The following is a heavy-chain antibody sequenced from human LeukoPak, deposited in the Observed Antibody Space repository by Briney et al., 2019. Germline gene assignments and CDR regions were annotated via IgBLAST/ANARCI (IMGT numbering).Heavy chain of an antibody. D-gene: IGHD5-18*01. CDR2: ISSSSSTI. Sequence: GGSLRLSCAASGFTFSSYSMNWVRQAPGKGLEWVSYISSSSSTIYYADSVKGRFTISRDNAKNPLYLQMNSLRAEDTAVYYCARDEIQLWSVPFDYWGQGTLVTVSS. V-gene: IGHV3-48*01. CDR3: ARDEIQLWSVPFDY. CDR1: GFTFSSYS. J-gene: IGHJ4*02.